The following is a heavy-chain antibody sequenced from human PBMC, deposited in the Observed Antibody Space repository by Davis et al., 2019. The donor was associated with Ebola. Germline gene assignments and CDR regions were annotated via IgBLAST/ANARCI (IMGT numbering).Heavy chain of an antibody. CDR1: GYTFTSYY. Sequence: ASVKVSCKASGYTFTSYYMHWVRQAPGQGLEWMGIINPSGGSTSYAQKFQGRVTMTRDTSTSTVYMELSRLRSDDTAVYYCARGGPDIVLMVYAIPSFDYWGQGTLVTVSS. V-gene: IGHV1-46*01. CDR2: INPSGGST. J-gene: IGHJ4*02. D-gene: IGHD2-8*01. CDR3: ARGGPDIVLMVYAIPSFDY.